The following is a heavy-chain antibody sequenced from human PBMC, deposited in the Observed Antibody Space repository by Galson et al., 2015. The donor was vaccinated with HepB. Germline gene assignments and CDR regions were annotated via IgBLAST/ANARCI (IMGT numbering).Heavy chain of an antibody. Sequence: SLRLSCAASGFTFSSYTMHWVRQAPGKGLEWVAVISYDGSNTYYADPAKGRFTISRDNSKNMLYLQMNSLRPEDTAVYYCARDFYNSSGYYWANCWGQGTLVTVSS. D-gene: IGHD3-22*01. CDR2: ISYDGSNT. J-gene: IGHJ4*02. V-gene: IGHV3-30-3*01. CDR1: GFTFSSYT. CDR3: ARDFYNSSGYYWANC.